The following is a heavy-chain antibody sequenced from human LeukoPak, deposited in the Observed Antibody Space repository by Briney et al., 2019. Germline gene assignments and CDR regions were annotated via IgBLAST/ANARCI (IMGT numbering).Heavy chain of an antibody. Sequence: AGGSLRRSCAASGFTFSNYAMSWVRQAPGKGLEWVSATSGGGGSTYYADSVKGRFTISRDNSKNTLYLQMNSLRAEDTAVYYCAKDQRGSSGSFDYWGQGTLVTVSS. D-gene: IGHD3-22*01. CDR1: GFTFSNYA. CDR2: TSGGGGST. J-gene: IGHJ4*02. V-gene: IGHV3-23*01. CDR3: AKDQRGSSGSFDY.